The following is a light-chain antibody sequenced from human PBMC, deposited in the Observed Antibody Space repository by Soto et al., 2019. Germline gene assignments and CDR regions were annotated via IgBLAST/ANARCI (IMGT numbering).Light chain of an antibody. CDR2: NVS. Sequence: QSVTISCTGTSSDVGGYNHVSWYQQYPGKVPKLLIYNVSHRPSGVSNRFSGSKSGNTASLTISGLQAEDEADYFCTSSTSGSLYVFXTGTKLTVL. V-gene: IGLV2-14*03. J-gene: IGLJ1*01. CDR1: SSDVGGYNH. CDR3: TSSTSGSLYV.